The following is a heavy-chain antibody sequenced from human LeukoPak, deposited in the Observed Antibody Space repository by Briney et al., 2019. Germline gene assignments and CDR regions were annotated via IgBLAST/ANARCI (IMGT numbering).Heavy chain of an antibody. D-gene: IGHD3-10*01. CDR3: AMKLGDYYYYMDV. CDR1: GFTFSSYW. J-gene: IGHJ6*03. CDR2: INSDGSST. V-gene: IGHV3-74*01. Sequence: WGSLRLSCAASGFTFSSYWMHWVRQAPGKGLVWVSRINSDGSSTSYADSVKGRFTISRDNAKNTLYLQMNSLRAEDTAVYYCAMKLGDYYYYMDVWGKGTTVIISS.